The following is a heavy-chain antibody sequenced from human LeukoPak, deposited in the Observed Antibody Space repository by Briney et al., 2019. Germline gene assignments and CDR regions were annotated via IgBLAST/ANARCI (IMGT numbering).Heavy chain of an antibody. V-gene: IGHV1-8*01. Sequence: GASVKVSCKASGYTFTSYDINWVRQATGQGLEWMGWMNPNSGNTGYAQKFQGRVTMTRNTSISTAYMELSSLRSEDTAVYYCARRPIYSYGLDYWGRGTLVTVSS. J-gene: IGHJ4*02. D-gene: IGHD5-18*01. CDR2: MNPNSGNT. CDR1: GYTFTSYD. CDR3: ARRPIYSYGLDY.